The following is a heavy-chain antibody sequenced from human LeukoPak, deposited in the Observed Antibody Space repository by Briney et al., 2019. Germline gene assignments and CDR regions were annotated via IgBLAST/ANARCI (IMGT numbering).Heavy chain of an antibody. D-gene: IGHD2-15*01. CDR2: VFYTGST. J-gene: IGHJ4*02. Sequence: SETLSLTCTVSGVSIGGNYWSWIRQPPGKGLEWIGYVFYTGSTNYNPSLQSRVTILVDTSKNQFSLKLTSVSAADTAVYYCAREVQYCSGGSCCCIDYWGQGTLVAVSS. V-gene: IGHV4-59*01. CDR1: GVSIGGNY. CDR3: AREVQYCSGGSCCCIDY.